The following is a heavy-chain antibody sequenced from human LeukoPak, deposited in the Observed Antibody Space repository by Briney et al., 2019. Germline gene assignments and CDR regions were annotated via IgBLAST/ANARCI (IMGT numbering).Heavy chain of an antibody. CDR3: ARDSGYDSYYYYYGMDV. CDR2: IYYSGST. CDR1: GGSISSYY. Sequence: SETLSLTCTVAGGSISSYYWSWIRQPAGKGLEWIGYIYYSGSTNYNPSLKSRVTISVDTSKNQFSLKLSSVTAADTAVYYCARDSGYDSYYYYYGMDVWGQGTTVTVSS. V-gene: IGHV4-59*01. J-gene: IGHJ6*02. D-gene: IGHD5-12*01.